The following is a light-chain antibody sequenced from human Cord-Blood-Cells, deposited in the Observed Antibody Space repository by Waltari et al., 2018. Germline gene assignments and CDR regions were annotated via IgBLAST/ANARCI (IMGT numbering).Light chain of an antibody. CDR2: EGS. CDR3: CSYAGSSTSWV. CDR1: SSDVGSYNL. J-gene: IGLJ3*02. V-gene: IGLV2-23*01. Sequence: QSALTQPASVSGSPGQSITISCPGTSSDVGSYNLFPWYQQHPGKAPKLMIYEGSKRPSGVSNRFSGSKSGNTASLTISGLQAEDEADYYCCSYAGSSTSWVFGGGTKLTVL.